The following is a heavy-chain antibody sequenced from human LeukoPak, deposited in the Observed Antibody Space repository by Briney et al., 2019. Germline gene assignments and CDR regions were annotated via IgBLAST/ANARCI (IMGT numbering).Heavy chain of an antibody. J-gene: IGHJ6*02. CDR2: ISYDGSNK. Sequence: GGSLRLSCAASGFTFDDYAMHWVRQAPGKGLEWVAVISYDGSNKYYADSVKGRFAISRDNSKNTLYLQMNSLRAEDTAVYYCARAHDSSGYYYYYYGMDVWGQGTTVTVSS. D-gene: IGHD3-22*01. CDR1: GFTFDDYA. CDR3: ARAHDSSGYYYYYYGMDV. V-gene: IGHV3-30*09.